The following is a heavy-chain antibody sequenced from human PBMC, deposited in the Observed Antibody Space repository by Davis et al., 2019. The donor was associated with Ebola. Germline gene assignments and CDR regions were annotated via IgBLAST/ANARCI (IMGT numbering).Heavy chain of an antibody. Sequence: PGGSLRLSCKGSGDTFTSYWNGWVRQMPGKGLEWMGIIYPGDSDTRYSPSFQGQVTISADRSISTAYLQWSSLKASDTANYYCARLPHRIIFGVVVQFDSWGQGTLVTVSP. CDR2: IYPGDSDT. CDR1: GDTFTSYW. J-gene: IGHJ4*02. V-gene: IGHV5-51*01. D-gene: IGHD3-3*01. CDR3: ARLPHRIIFGVVVQFDS.